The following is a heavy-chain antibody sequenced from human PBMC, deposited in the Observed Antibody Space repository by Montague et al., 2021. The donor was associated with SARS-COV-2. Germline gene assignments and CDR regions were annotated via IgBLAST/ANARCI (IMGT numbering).Heavy chain of an antibody. CDR2: IRHSGAT. J-gene: IGHJ1*01. CDR3: ARGAPGF. CDR1: GGSISSSSYY. V-gene: IGHV4-39*07. D-gene: IGHD6-25*01. Sequence: SETLSLTCTVSGGSISSSSYYWGWIRQPPGKGLQWIGQIRHSGATKYNPSLESRLTISVDTSKNQFSLKLSSVTAADTAVYYCARGAPGFWGQGSLVTVSS.